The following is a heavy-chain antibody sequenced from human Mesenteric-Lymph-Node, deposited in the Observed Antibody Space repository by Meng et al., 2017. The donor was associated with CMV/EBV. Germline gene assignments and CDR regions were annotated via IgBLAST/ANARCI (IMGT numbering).Heavy chain of an antibody. J-gene: IGHJ4*02. D-gene: IGHD5-18*01. CDR3: AARGYSLEGRDY. CDR2: IRHNGSEK. V-gene: IGHV3-7*03. Sequence: GESLKISCAASGFTFSTFWMSWVRQAPGKGLEWVANIRHNGSEKYYVDAVKGRFTISRDNAKNSLYLQMNSLRAEDTAVYYCAARGYSLEGRDYWGQGTLVTVSS. CDR1: GFTFSTFW.